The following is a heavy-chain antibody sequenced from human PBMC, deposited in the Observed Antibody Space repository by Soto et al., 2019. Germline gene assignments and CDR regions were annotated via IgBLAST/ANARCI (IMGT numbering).Heavy chain of an antibody. Sequence: QVQLVQSGAEVKKPGASVKVSCKASGYTFTSYGINWVRQAPGQGLEWLGWISAYDGYTNYAQILQGRVSMTTDTSXKXAXVXWRSLRSDDTAMYYCARGGFYDSSGARNYYYYGMNVWGQGTTVTVSS. CDR3: ARGGFYDSSGARNYYYYGMNV. CDR1: GYTFTSYG. CDR2: ISAYDGYT. D-gene: IGHD3-22*01. V-gene: IGHV1-18*01. J-gene: IGHJ6*02.